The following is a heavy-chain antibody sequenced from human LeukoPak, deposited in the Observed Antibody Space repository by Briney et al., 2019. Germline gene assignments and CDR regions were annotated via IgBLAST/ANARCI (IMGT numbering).Heavy chain of an antibody. V-gene: IGHV1-18*04. J-gene: IGHJ6*04. CDR2: ISAYNGNT. Sequence: ASVKVSCKASGYTFTSYGISWVRQAPGQGLEWMGWISAYNGNTNYAQKLQGRVTMTTDTSTSTAYMELRSLRSDDTAVYYCARDHYYDILTGYYAPLYYGMDVWGKGTTVTVSS. CDR3: ARDHYYDILTGYYAPLYYGMDV. CDR1: GYTFTSYG. D-gene: IGHD3-9*01.